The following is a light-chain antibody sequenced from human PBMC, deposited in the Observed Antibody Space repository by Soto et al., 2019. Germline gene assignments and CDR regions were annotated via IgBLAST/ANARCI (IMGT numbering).Light chain of an antibody. CDR1: QSVSSN. V-gene: IGKV3-15*01. J-gene: IGKJ1*01. Sequence: IVMTQSPATLSVSPGEKATLYCRASQSVSSNLAWYQQKPGQAPRLLIYGASTRATGIPARFSGSGSGTEFTLTITSLQSEDFAVYYCQQYNNWPPWTFGQGTKV. CDR2: GAS. CDR3: QQYNNWPPWT.